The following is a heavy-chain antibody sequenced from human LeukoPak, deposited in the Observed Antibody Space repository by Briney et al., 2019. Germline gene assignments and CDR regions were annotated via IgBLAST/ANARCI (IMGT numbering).Heavy chain of an antibody. D-gene: IGHD6-19*01. J-gene: IGHJ4*02. Sequence: GGSLRLSCAASGFTFSSYAMSWVRQAPGKGLEWVSTISSSGGDTYYADSVKGRFTISRDNSRSTLYLQMNSLRGEDTAVYYCAKGCTSGWFYFDYWGQGSLVTVSS. CDR2: ISSSGGDT. V-gene: IGHV3-23*01. CDR3: AKGCTSGWFYFDY. CDR1: GFTFSSYA.